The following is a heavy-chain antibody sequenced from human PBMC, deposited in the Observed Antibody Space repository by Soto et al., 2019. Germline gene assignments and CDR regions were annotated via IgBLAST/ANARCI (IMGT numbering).Heavy chain of an antibody. CDR1: GFTFSSYA. Sequence: QVQLVESGGGVVQPGRSLRLSCAASGFTFSSYAMHWVRQAPGKGLEWVAVISDDGSNKYYADSVKGRFTISRDNSKNTLDLQMNSLRAEATAVYYCERDSWDYWGQGTLVTVSS. CDR2: ISDDGSNK. V-gene: IGHV3-30-3*01. D-gene: IGHD2-15*01. CDR3: ERDSWDY. J-gene: IGHJ4*02.